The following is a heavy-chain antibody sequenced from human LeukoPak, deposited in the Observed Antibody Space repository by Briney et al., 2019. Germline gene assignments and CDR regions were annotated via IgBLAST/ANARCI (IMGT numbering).Heavy chain of an antibody. CDR1: SGSISSYY. Sequence: SETLSLTCTVSSGSISSYYWSWIRQPAGKGLEWIGRIYTSGSTNYNPSLKSRVTMSVDTSKNQFSLKLSSVTAADTAVYYCARDLSGYSYGPFLEQLATNWFDPWGQGTLVTVSS. CDR2: IYTSGST. V-gene: IGHV4-4*07. D-gene: IGHD5-18*01. CDR3: ARDLSGYSYGPFLEQLATNWFDP. J-gene: IGHJ5*02.